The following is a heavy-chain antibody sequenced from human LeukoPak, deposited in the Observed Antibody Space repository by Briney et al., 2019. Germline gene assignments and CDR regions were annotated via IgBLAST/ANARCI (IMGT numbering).Heavy chain of an antibody. Sequence: GGSLRLSCAASGFTFSSYSMNWVRQAPGKGLEWVSSISSSSSYIYYADSAKGRFTISRDNAKNSLYLQMNSLRAEDTAVYYCARDHNDIVVVPAGGYWGQGTLVTVSS. V-gene: IGHV3-21*01. J-gene: IGHJ4*02. CDR3: ARDHNDIVVVPAGGY. CDR2: ISSSSSYI. D-gene: IGHD2-2*01. CDR1: GFTFSSYS.